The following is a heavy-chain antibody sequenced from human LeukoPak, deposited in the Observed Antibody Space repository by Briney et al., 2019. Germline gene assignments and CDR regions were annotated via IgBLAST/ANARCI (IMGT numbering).Heavy chain of an antibody. CDR2: IIPILGIA. CDR1: GGTFSSYA. CDR3: ARGRGSYGPTFDY. V-gene: IGHV1-69*04. Sequence: ASVKVSCKASGGTFSSYAISWVRQAPGQGLEWMGRIIPILGIANYAQKFQGRVTITADKSTSTAYMELSSLRSEDTAVYYCARGRGSYGPTFDYWGQGTLVTVSS. J-gene: IGHJ4*02. D-gene: IGHD5-18*01.